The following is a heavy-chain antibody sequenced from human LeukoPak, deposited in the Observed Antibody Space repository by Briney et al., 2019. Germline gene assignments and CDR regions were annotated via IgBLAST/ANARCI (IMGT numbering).Heavy chain of an antibody. V-gene: IGHV1-69*13. J-gene: IGHJ4*02. CDR1: GGTFSSYA. D-gene: IGHD3-22*01. CDR3: ARSLYYYDSSGYYPIGY. Sequence: GASVKVSCKASGGTFSSYAISWVRQAPGQGLEWMGGIIPIFGTANYAQKFQGRVTITADESTSTAYMELSSLRPEDTAVYYCARSLYYYDSSGYYPIGYWGQGTLVTVSS. CDR2: IIPIFGTA.